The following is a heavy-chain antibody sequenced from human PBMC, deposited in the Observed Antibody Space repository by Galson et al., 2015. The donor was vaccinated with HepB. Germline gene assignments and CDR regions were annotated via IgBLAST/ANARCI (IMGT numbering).Heavy chain of an antibody. CDR2: ISSSSSYI. V-gene: IGHV3-21*01. Sequence: SLRLSCAASGFTFSSYSMNWVRQAPGKGLEWVSSISSSSSYIYYADSVKGRFTISRDNAKNSLYLQMNSLRAEDTAVYYCARFGDYFVVVPAARDYYYGMDVWGQGTTVTVSS. J-gene: IGHJ6*02. CDR3: ARFGDYFVVVPAARDYYYGMDV. CDR1: GFTFSSYS. D-gene: IGHD2-2*01.